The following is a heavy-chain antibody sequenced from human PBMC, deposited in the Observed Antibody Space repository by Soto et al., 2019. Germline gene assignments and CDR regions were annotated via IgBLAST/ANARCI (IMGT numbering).Heavy chain of an antibody. D-gene: IGHD3-22*01. CDR2: IKQDGSEK. CDR3: ARDWGIEYYYDSSGYSDANWFDP. J-gene: IGHJ5*02. V-gene: IGHV3-7*01. CDR1: RFTCISYW. Sequence: PGGSLILSCAAPRFTCISYWMSCVRQPPGKGLEWVANIKQDGSEKYYVDSVKGRFTISRDNAKNSLYLQMNSLRAEDTAVYYRARDWGIEYYYDSSGYSDANWFDPWGQGT.